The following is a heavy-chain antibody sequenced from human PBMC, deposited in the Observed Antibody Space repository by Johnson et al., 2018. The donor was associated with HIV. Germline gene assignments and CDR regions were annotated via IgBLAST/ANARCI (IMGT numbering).Heavy chain of an antibody. CDR1: EFSFSSYG. J-gene: IGHJ3*01. CDR2: IRYDGSNK. Sequence: VQLVESGGGLVQPGGSLRLSCAASEFSFSSYGMYWVRQAPGKGLEWVAFIRYDGSNKYYAESVQGRFNISRDNPKNTLYLQMDSLRAEDTAVYYCAKSQDRSAHDYDFDLWGQGTVVTVSS. D-gene: IGHD3-22*01. CDR3: AKSQDRSAHDYDFDL. V-gene: IGHV3-30*02.